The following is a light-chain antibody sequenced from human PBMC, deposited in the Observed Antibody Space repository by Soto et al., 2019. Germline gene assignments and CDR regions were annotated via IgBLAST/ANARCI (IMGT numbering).Light chain of an antibody. CDR2: GNS. J-gene: IGLJ2*01. CDR3: QSYDSSLSGSV. V-gene: IGLV1-40*01. CDR1: RSNIGAGYD. Sequence: QSVLTQPPSVSGAPGQRVTISCTGSRSNIGAGYDVHWYQQLPGTAPKLLIYGNSNRPSGVPDRFSGSKSDTSASLAITGLQAEDEADYYCQSYDSSLSGSVFGGGTKLTVL.